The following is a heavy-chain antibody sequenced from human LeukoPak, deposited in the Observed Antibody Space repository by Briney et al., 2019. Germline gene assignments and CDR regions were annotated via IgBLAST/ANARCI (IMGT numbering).Heavy chain of an antibody. J-gene: IGHJ5*02. Sequence: ASVKVSCKASGYTFTSYYMHWVRQAPGQGLEWMGVIDPSGGSTSSAQKFQGSVTMTRDTSTSTVYMELSSLRSEDTAVYYCARETVRRRNWFDPWGQGTLVTVSS. D-gene: IGHD3-10*01. CDR1: GYTFTSYY. CDR2: IDPSGGST. V-gene: IGHV1-46*01. CDR3: ARETVRRRNWFDP.